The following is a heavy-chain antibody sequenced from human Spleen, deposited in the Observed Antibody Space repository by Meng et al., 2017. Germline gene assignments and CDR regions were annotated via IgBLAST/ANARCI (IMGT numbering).Heavy chain of an antibody. V-gene: IGHV4-34*01. Sequence: QVQLQASGPGLVKPSGTLSLTCVVSGGSFSDYYWSWIRQPPDMGLEWIGEINQSGSTNYNPSLESRATISVDTSQKKLSLKLTSVTAADSAVYYCARGPTTTAHDFDYWGQGTLVTVSS. CDR3: ARGPTTTAHDFDY. CDR2: INQSGST. CDR1: GGSFSDYY. J-gene: IGHJ4*02. D-gene: IGHD4-11*01.